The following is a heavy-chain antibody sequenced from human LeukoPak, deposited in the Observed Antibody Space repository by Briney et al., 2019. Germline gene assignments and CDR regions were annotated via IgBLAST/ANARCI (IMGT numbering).Heavy chain of an antibody. V-gene: IGHV3-21*04. J-gene: IGHJ5*02. CDR3: AKPPGLRRLDP. Sequence: GGSLRLSCAGSGFTFSSYSMHWVRQAPGKGLEWVSSISSSSIYIYYADSVKGRSTISRDNSKNTLYLQMNSLRAEDTAVYYCAKPPGLRRLDPWGQGTLVTVSS. CDR2: ISSSSIYI. D-gene: IGHD5-12*01. CDR1: GFTFSSYS.